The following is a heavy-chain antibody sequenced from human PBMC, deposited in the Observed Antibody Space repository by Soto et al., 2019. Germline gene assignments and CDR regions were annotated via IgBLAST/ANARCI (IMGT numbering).Heavy chain of an antibody. CDR2: IYYSGST. Sequence: SETLSLTCTVSGGSISSYYWSWIRQPPGKGLEWIGYIYYSGSTNYNPSLKSRVTISVDTSKNQFSLKLSSVTAADTAVYYCARDSYSSGWYVNYYYGMDVWGQGTTVTVSS. V-gene: IGHV4-59*01. CDR1: GGSISSYY. J-gene: IGHJ6*02. CDR3: ARDSYSSGWYVNYYYGMDV. D-gene: IGHD6-19*01.